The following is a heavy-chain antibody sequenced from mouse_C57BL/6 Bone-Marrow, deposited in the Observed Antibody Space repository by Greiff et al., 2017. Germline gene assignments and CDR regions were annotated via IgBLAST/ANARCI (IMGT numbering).Heavy chain of an antibody. CDR1: GYTFTDYE. J-gene: IGHJ2*01. Sequence: QVQLQQSGAELVRPGASVTLSCKASGYTFTDYEMHWVKQTPVHGLEWIGAIDPETGGTAYNQKFKGKAILTAAKSSSTAYMALRSLTSEDSAVYYCTRHSFDYWGQGTTLTVSS. V-gene: IGHV1-15*01. CDR2: IDPETGGT. CDR3: TRHSFDY.